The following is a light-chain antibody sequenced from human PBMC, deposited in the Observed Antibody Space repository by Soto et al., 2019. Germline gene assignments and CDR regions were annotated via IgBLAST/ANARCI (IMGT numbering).Light chain of an antibody. Sequence: DIQMTQSPSTLYASVGDRVSINCLASQSISSWLAWYQQKPGKAPKLLIYDASSLESGVPSRFSGSGSGTEFTLTISILQPDDFATYYCQQYNSYWTFGQGTKVDIK. J-gene: IGKJ1*01. CDR3: QQYNSYWT. CDR2: DAS. CDR1: QSISSW. V-gene: IGKV1-5*01.